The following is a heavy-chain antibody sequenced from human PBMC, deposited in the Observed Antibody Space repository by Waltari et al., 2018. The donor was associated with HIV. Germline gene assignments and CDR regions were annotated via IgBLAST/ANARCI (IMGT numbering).Heavy chain of an antibody. D-gene: IGHD6-13*01. V-gene: IGHV3-53*01. CDR1: GFTVSSVY. CDR2: FQSGVAA. Sequence: EVQLVESGGGLIQPGGSLRLSCAASGFTVSSVYMSWVRQAPGKGLGWVSVFQSGVAANYAESVKGRCTISRDNSKNTLYLQMNSLGAEDTAVYYCARDTTVVGTRYFDYWGRGTLVTVSS. CDR3: ARDTTVVGTRYFDY. J-gene: IGHJ4*02.